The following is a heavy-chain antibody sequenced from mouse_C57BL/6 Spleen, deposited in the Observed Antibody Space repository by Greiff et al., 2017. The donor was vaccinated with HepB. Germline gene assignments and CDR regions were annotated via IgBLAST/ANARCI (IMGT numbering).Heavy chain of an antibody. CDR1: GYTFTDYN. CDR3: ARRGYYGSRGWFAY. V-gene: IGHV1-18*01. Sequence: VQLQQSGPELVKPGASVKIPCKASGYTFTDYNMDWVKQSHGKSLEWIGDINPNNGGTIYNQKFKGKATLTVDKSSSTAYMELRSLTSEDTAVYYCARRGYYGSRGWFAYWGQGTLVTVSA. D-gene: IGHD1-1*01. CDR2: INPNNGGT. J-gene: IGHJ3*01.